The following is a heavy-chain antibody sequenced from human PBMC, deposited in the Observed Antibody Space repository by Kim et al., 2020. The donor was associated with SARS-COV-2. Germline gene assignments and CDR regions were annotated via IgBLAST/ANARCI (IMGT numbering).Heavy chain of an antibody. CDR2: IYYSGST. V-gene: IGHV4-59*13. J-gene: IGHJ2*01. CDR3: AREPAAADGYWYFDL. D-gene: IGHD6-13*01. CDR1: GGSISSYY. Sequence: SETLSLTCTVSGGSISSYYWSWIRQPPGPGLEWIGYIYYSGSTNYNPSLTSRVTISVNTSKNQFPLKLSSVTAADTAVYYCAREPAAADGYWYFDLWGRGTLVTVSS.